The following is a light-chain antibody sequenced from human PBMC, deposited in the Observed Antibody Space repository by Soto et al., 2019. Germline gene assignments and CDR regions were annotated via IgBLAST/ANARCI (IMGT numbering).Light chain of an antibody. V-gene: IGKV3-11*01. CDR1: QNVYNN. CDR3: QKRSNWPKIT. Sequence: EMAMTQSPATLSVSPGERAILSCRASQNVYNNLAWYQQKPGQAPRLLIFDASTRATGIPARFSGSGSGTDFTLTISRLEPEDFAVYYCQKRSNWPKITFGQGTRLEIK. J-gene: IGKJ5*01. CDR2: DAS.